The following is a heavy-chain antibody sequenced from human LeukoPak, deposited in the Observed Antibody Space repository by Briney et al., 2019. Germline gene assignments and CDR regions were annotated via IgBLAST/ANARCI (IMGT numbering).Heavy chain of an antibody. CDR3: ARLSTNSNGWYHFDN. CDR2: INTGGDT. Sequence: PGESLRLSCAASGFTASSNYMRGVRQGPGKGLEWVSYINTGGDTNHADSVKGRFTISRDNSKNTLYLQMNSLRVEDTAVYFCARLSTNSNGWYHFDNWGQGTLVTVST. J-gene: IGHJ4*02. D-gene: IGHD6-19*01. CDR1: GFTASSNY. V-gene: IGHV3-53*01.